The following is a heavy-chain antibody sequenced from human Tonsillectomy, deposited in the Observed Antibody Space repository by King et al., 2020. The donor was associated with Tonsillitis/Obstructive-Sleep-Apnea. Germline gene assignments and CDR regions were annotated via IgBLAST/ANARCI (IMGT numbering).Heavy chain of an antibody. J-gene: IGHJ5*02. D-gene: IGHD3-3*01. CDR1: GGSFSDYY. V-gene: IGHV4-34*01. CDR2: INYSGST. CDR3: ARGQSDFWSGYYPNWFDP. Sequence: VQLQQWGAGLLKPSETLSLTCIVYGGSFSDYYWTWIRQPPGKGLEWIGEINYSGSTNYNPSLKSRVNISVDTSNNHFSLSLSSVTAADTAVYYCARGQSDFWSGYYPNWFDPWGQGTLVTVSS.